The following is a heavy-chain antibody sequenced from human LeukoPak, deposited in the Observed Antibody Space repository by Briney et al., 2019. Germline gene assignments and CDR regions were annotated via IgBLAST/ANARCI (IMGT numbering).Heavy chain of an antibody. CDR3: ARVLRYFDWSNFDY. CDR1: GGSISSYY. CDR2: IYYSGST. V-gene: IGHV4-59*01. J-gene: IGHJ4*02. Sequence: SETLSLTRTVSGGSISSYYWSWIRQPPGKGLEWIGYIYYSGSTNYNPSLKSRVTISVDTSKNQFSLKLSSVTAADTAVYYCARVLRYFDWSNFDYWGQGTLVTVSS. D-gene: IGHD3-9*01.